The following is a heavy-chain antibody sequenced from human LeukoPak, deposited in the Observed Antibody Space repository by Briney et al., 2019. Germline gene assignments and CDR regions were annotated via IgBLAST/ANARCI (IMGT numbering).Heavy chain of an antibody. Sequence: SETLFLTCTVSGGSMSSYYWSWIRQPAGKGLEWIGRVYTSGNTNYNPSLKSRVTMSVDTSKNQFSLKLTSVTAADTAVYYCARGLSHSKDIWGQGTMVTVPS. CDR2: VYTSGNT. CDR1: GGSMSSYY. J-gene: IGHJ3*02. V-gene: IGHV4-4*07. CDR3: ARGLSHSKDI.